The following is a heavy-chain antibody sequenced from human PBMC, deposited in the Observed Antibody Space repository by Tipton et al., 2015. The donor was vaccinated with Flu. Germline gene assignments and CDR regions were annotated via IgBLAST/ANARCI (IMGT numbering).Heavy chain of an antibody. CDR3: AYSENYYVPEY. CDR1: GDSISRSNYY. CDR2: FYYSGST. D-gene: IGHD1-26*01. Sequence: TLSLTCSVSGDSISRSNYYWGWVRQPPGKGLEWIGNFYYSGSTFDNPSLKSRVTISVDTSKNQFSLNLRSVTAADTAVYYCAYSENYYVPEYWGQGSLVTVSS. J-gene: IGHJ4*02. V-gene: IGHV4-39*07.